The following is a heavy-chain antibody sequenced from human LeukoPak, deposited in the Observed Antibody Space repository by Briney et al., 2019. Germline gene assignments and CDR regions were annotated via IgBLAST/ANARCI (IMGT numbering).Heavy chain of an antibody. J-gene: IGHJ4*02. CDR1: GSTFSSYG. D-gene: IGHD3-10*01. CDR2: IRYDGSNK. V-gene: IGHV3-30*02. Sequence: GGSLRLSCAASGSTFSSYGMHWVRQAPGKGLEWVAFIRYDGSNKYYADSVKGRFTISRDNAKNTLFLQMNSLGAEDSAVYYCARGNFYSGSGSSPLDYWGQGTLVTVSS. CDR3: ARGNFYSGSGSSPLDY.